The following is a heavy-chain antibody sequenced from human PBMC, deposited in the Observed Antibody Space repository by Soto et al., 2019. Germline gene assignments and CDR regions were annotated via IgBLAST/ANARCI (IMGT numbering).Heavy chain of an antibody. CDR3: ARQLGVGATPNWFDP. Sequence: PGASLKVSCKGSGYSFASYWIGWVRQMPVKGLEWMGIIYPGDSDTRYSPSFQGQVTISADKSIRTAYLRWSSLKASDTAMYYCARQLGVGATPNWFDPWGQGTLVTVYS. CDR2: IYPGDSDT. D-gene: IGHD1-26*01. CDR1: GYSFASYW. V-gene: IGHV5-51*01. J-gene: IGHJ5*02.